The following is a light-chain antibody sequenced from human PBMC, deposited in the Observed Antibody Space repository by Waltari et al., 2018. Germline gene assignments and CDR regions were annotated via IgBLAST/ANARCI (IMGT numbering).Light chain of an antibody. CDR3: QQYYESPLT. CDR1: QRILDTYKNKKH. Sequence: DIVMTQSPGPLAVSLGERATINCRSSQRILDTYKNKKHLDVYQQKPGQPLKLLIYWASTRESGVPDRFSGGGSGTEFTLTIRSVQAEDAAVYYCQQYYESPLTFGQGTKVEI. V-gene: IGKV4-1*01. CDR2: WAS. J-gene: IGKJ1*01.